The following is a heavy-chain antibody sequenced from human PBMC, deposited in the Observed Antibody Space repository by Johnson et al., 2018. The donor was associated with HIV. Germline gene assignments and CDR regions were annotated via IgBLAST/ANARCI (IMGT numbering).Heavy chain of an antibody. J-gene: IGHJ3*02. Sequence: VQVVESGGGVVQSGRSLRLSCAASGFTFSSYAMNWVRQSPGKGLEWVAVISYDGSNKYYADSVKGRFTISRDNSKNTLYLQMNSLRAEDTAVYYCGRGRAFDIWGQGTMVTVSS. CDR3: GRGRAFDI. CDR2: ISYDGSNK. V-gene: IGHV3-30-3*01. CDR1: GFTFSSYA.